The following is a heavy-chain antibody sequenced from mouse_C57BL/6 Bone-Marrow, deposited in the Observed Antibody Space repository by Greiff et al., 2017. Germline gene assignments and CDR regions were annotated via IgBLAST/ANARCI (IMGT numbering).Heavy chain of an antibody. V-gene: IGHV1-50*01. CDR3: AREVYSNSYFDY. J-gene: IGHJ2*01. CDR1: GYTFTSYW. Sequence: QVQLQQPGAELVKPGASVKLSCKASGYTFTSYWMQWVKQRPGQGLEWIGEIDPSDSYTNYNQKFKGKATLTVDTSSSTAYMQLSSLTSEDSAVXYCAREVYSNSYFDYWGQGTTLTVSS. D-gene: IGHD2-5*01. CDR2: IDPSDSYT.